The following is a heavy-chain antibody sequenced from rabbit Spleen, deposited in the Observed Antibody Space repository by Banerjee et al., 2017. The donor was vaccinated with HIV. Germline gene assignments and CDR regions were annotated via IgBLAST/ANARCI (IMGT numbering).Heavy chain of an antibody. CDR1: GFSFNGFSFNGGYD. D-gene: IGHD5-1*01. J-gene: IGHJ4*01. V-gene: IGHV1S40*01. Sequence: QSLEESGGGLVKPGASLTITCKASGFSFNGFSFNGGYDMCRLRQAPGKGLEWVASVYAGDSSMTYYASWAKGRFTISKTSSTTVTLQMTSLTVADTATYFCARAGEGGDGNLNLWGQGTLVTVS. CDR2: VYAGDSSMT. CDR3: ARAGEGGDGNLNL.